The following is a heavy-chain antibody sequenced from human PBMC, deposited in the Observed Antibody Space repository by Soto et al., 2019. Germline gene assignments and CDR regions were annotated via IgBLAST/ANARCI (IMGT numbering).Heavy chain of an antibody. J-gene: IGHJ3*02. D-gene: IGHD7-27*01. CDR3: ATGALPEEFDAFDI. V-gene: IGHV3-21*01. Sequence: GGSLRLSCAASGFTFSSYSMNWVRQAPGKGLEWVSSISSSSSYIYYADSVKGRFTISRDNAKNSLYLQMNSLRAEDTAVYYCATGALPEEFDAFDIWGQGTMVTVSS. CDR2: ISSSSSYI. CDR1: GFTFSSYS.